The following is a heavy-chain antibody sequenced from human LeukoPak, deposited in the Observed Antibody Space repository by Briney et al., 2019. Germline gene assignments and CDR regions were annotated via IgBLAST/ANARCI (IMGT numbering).Heavy chain of an antibody. CDR3: ARDRVAARNYYYYYYYMDV. CDR1: GYTFTSYY. CDR2: INPSGGST. V-gene: IGHV1-46*01. J-gene: IGHJ6*03. D-gene: IGHD6-6*01. Sequence: ASVKVSCKASGYTFTSYYMHRVRQAPGQGLEWMGIINPSGGSTSYAQKFQGRVTMTRDMSTSTVYMELSSLRSEDTAVYYCARDRVAARNYYYYYYYMDVWGKGTTVTVSS.